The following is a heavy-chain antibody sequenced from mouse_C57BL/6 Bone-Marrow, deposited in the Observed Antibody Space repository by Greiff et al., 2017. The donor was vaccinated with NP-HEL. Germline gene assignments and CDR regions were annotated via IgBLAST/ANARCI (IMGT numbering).Heavy chain of an antibody. Sequence: VHVKQSGPELVKPGASVKISCKASGYSFTGYYMNWVKQSPEKSLEWIGEINPSTGGTTYNQKFKAKATLTVDNSSSTAYRQLKSLTSEDSAVYYCARGVDYWGQGTTLTVSS. V-gene: IGHV1-42*01. CDR2: INPSTGGT. CDR1: GYSFTGYY. CDR3: ARGVDY. J-gene: IGHJ2*01.